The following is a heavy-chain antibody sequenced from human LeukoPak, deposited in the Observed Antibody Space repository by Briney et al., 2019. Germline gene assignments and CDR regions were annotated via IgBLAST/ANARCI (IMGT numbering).Heavy chain of an antibody. D-gene: IGHD3-9*01. CDR2: IIPIFGTA. V-gene: IGHV1-69*05. CDR3: ARDYTKYCDILTGYNDAFDI. CDR1: GGTVSSYA. J-gene: IGHJ3*02. Sequence: SVKVSCKASGGTVSSYAISWVRQAPGQGLEWMGRIIPIFGTANYAQKFQGRVTITTDESTSTAYMELSSLRSEDTAVYYCARDYTKYCDILTGYNDAFDIWGQGTMVTVSS.